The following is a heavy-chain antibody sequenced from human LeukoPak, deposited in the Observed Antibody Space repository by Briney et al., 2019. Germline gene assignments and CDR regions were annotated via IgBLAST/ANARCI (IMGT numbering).Heavy chain of an antibody. CDR3: ARYRVGFTALDF. CDR2: FSHSGST. D-gene: IGHD2-21*02. J-gene: IGHJ4*02. V-gene: IGHV4-38-2*02. Sequence: SETLSLTCTVSGYSISSGYYWDWIRHPPEKGLEWIGSFSHSGSTYYNPSLKSRLTISVDTSKNQFSLKLSSVTATDTAVYYCARYRVGFTALDFWGQGTLVTVSS. CDR1: GYSISSGYY.